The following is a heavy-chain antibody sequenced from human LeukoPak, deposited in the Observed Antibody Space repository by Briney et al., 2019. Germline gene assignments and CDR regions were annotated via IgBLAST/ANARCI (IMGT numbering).Heavy chain of an antibody. J-gene: IGHJ3*02. V-gene: IGHV4-59*08. CDR1: SGSISSYY. CDR2: IYYSGST. D-gene: IGHD3-22*01. CDR3: ARYKYLPVNYYDSSNDAFDI. Sequence: PSETLSLTCTVSSGSISSYYWSWIRQPAGKGLEWIGYIYYSGSTNYNPSLKSRVTISVDTSKNQFSLKLSSVTAADTAVYYCARYKYLPVNYYDSSNDAFDIWGQGTMVTVSS.